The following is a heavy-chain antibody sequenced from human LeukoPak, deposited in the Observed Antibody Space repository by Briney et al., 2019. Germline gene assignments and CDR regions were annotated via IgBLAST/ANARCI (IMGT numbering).Heavy chain of an antibody. V-gene: IGHV3-7*01. CDR2: IKQDGSEK. CDR1: GFTFDDYG. D-gene: IGHD6-6*01. Sequence: GGSLRLSCAASGFTFDDYGMSWVRQAPGKGLEWVANIKQDGSEKYYVDSVKGRFTISRDNAKNSLYLQMNSLRAEDTAVYYCATSSSYYFDYWGQGTLVTVSS. J-gene: IGHJ4*02. CDR3: ATSSSYYFDY.